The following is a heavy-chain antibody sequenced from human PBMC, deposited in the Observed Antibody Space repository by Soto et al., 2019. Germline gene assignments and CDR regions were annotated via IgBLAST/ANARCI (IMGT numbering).Heavy chain of an antibody. CDR3: ARQIYDSDTGPNFPYYLGP. Sequence: PGESLKISCKGSGYSFAGYWITWVRQKPGKGLEWMGRIDPSGSQTYYSPSFRGHVTISVTKSITTVFLQWSSLRASDTAMYYCARQIYDSDTGPNFPYYLGPWGQGPPVTVYS. V-gene: IGHV5-10-1*01. CDR1: GYSFAGYW. CDR2: IDPSGSQT. J-gene: IGHJ5*02. D-gene: IGHD3-22*01.